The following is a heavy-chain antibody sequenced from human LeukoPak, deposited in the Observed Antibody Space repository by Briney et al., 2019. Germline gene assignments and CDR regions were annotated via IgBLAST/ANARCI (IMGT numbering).Heavy chain of an antibody. J-gene: IGHJ4*02. CDR3: ARGVHGDYGYFDY. V-gene: IGHV4-34*09. D-gene: IGHD4-17*01. CDR1: GGSFSGYY. Sequence: SETLSLTCAVYGGSFSGYYWSWIRQPPGKGLEWIGYIYYSGSTYYNPSLKSRVTISVDTSKNQFSLKLSSVTAADTAVYYCARGVHGDYGYFDYWGQGTLVTVSS. CDR2: IYYSGST.